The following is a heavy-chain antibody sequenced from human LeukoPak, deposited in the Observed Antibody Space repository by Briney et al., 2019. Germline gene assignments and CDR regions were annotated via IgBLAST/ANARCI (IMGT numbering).Heavy chain of an antibody. J-gene: IGHJ4*02. CDR2: IYIGGAT. D-gene: IGHD3-3*01. Sequence: GGSLRLSCAASGFTVSGNYMSWVRQAPGEGLEWVSVIYIGGATYYADSVKGRFTISRDNSKNTLYLQLNSLRAEDTAVYYCARVGGFLDFDYWGQGTLVTVSS. CDR1: GFTVSGNY. V-gene: IGHV3-66*02. CDR3: ARVGGFLDFDY.